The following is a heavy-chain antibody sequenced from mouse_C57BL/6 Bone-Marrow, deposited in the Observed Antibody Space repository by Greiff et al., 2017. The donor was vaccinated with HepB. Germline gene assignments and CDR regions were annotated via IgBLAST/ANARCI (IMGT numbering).Heavy chain of an antibody. CDR2: ISDGGSYT. CDR1: GFTFSSYA. V-gene: IGHV5-4*01. Sequence: EVKLVESGGGLVKPGGSPKLSCAASGFTFSSYAMSWVRQTPEKRLEWVATISDGGSYTYYPDNVKGRFTISRDNAKNNLYLQMSHLKSEDTAMYYCARDYPYYAMDYWGQGTSVTVSS. J-gene: IGHJ4*01. CDR3: ARDYPYYAMDY.